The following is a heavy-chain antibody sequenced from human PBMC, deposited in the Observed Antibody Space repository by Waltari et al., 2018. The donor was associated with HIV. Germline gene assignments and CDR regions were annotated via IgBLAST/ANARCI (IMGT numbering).Heavy chain of an antibody. V-gene: IGHV4-39*07. CDR2: IYYIGNT. CDR1: GGSISSSSYY. J-gene: IGHJ4*02. D-gene: IGHD3-10*01. CDR3: ARVSYGSGGLDY. Sequence: QLQLQESGPGLVKPSETLSLTCTVSGGSISSSSYYWGWIRQPPGKGLGWIGSIYYIGNTYYNPALNGRVTISVYTSKTQFSLKLSSVTAADTAVYYCARVSYGSGGLDYWGQGTLVTVSS.